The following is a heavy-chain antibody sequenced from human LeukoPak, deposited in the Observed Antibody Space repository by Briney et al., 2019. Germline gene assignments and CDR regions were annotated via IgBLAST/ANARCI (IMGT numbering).Heavy chain of an antibody. J-gene: IGHJ4*02. CDR3: AKSPPGSAIDY. D-gene: IGHD3-10*01. V-gene: IGHV3-30*18. Sequence: GGSLRLSCAASGFTFSSYGLHWARQAPGKGLEWVTVISYDGNNKYYADSVKGRFTISRDNSKSTLYLQMNSLRAEDTAVYYCAKSPPGSAIDYWGQGTLVTVSS. CDR2: ISYDGNNK. CDR1: GFTFSSYG.